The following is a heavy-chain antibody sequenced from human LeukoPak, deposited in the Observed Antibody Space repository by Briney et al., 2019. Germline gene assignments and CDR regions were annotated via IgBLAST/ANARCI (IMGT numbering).Heavy chain of an antibody. CDR2: ISSSGTTI. V-gene: IGHV3-11*04. CDR3: ARGDDYVWGSPADY. CDR1: GFTVSSNY. Sequence: GGSLRLSCAASGFTVSSNYMSWVRQAPGKGLEWVSYISSSGTTIYYADSVKGRFTISRDNAKNSLSLQMNSLRAEDTAVYYCARGDDYVWGSPADYWGQGTLVTVSS. D-gene: IGHD3-16*01. J-gene: IGHJ4*02.